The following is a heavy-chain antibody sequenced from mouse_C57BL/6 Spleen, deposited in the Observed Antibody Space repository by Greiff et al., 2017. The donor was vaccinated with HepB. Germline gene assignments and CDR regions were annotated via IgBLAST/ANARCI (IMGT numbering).Heavy chain of an antibody. CDR3: ARGVVYYGAPMDY. CDR1: GYAFSSSW. D-gene: IGHD2-13*01. CDR2: IYPGDGDT. Sequence: QVHVKQSGPELVKPGASVKISCKASGYAFSSSWMNWVKQRPGKGLEWIGRIYPGDGDTNYNGKFKGKATLTADKSSSTAYMQLSSLTSEDSAVYFCARGVVYYGAPMDYWGQGTSVTVSS. V-gene: IGHV1-82*01. J-gene: IGHJ4*01.